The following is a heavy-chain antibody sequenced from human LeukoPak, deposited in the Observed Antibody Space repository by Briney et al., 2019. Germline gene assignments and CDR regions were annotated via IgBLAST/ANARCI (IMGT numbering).Heavy chain of an antibody. D-gene: IGHD2/OR15-2a*01. CDR3: ARAFYSYFDY. J-gene: IGHJ4*02. V-gene: IGHV3-7*03. CDR1: GLNFRSSW. Sequence: GGSLRLSCAASGLNFRSSWMSCIRQAPGKGLERVANINQDGSEKYYVDSVKGRFTISRDNAKNSLYLQMNSLRVEDTAVYYCARAFYSYFDYWGQGTLVVVST. CDR2: INQDGSEK.